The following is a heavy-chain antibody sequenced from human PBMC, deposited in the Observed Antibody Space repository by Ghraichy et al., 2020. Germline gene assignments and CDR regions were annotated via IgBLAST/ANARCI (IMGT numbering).Heavy chain of an antibody. CDR2: INHSGNT. V-gene: IGHV4-61*01. CDR1: GGSVSSGYYF. D-gene: IGHD3-3*01. J-gene: IGHJ3*02. CDR3: ARSFGVMIPDGFDI. Sequence: SETLSLTCSVSGGSVSSGYYFWSWIRKPPGKGLEWIGYINHSGNTNYNPSLQSRLTISVDTSKNQVSLNLRSVTAADSAWYYCARSFGVMIPDGFDIWGQGTMVTVSS.